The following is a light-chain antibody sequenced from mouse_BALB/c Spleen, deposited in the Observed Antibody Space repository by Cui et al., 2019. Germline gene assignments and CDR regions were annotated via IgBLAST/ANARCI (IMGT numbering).Light chain of an antibody. CDR2: AIS. CDR3: QQWNWT. CDR1: SSVSY. J-gene: IGKJ1*01. Sequence: EIVLTQSPAITAASLGQKVTITCSASSSVSYMHWYQQKSGTSPKPWIYAISKLASGVPGRFGGSGSGSSYSLTISSMEAEDADIYYCQQWNWTFGGGTKLEIK. V-gene: IGKV4-86*01.